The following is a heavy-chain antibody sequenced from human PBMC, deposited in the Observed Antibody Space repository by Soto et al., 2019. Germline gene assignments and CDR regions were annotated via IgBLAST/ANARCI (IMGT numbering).Heavy chain of an antibody. CDR1: GGTIRSGGYC. V-gene: IGHV4-31*02. CDR3: ARWGSLSGYSTFSAY. J-gene: IGHJ1*01. Sequence: LSRPWSVAGGTIRSGGYCWSRKRQQPGNVLEWIGYIYYSGSTYYNPSLKSRVTISVDTSKNQFSLKLSSVTAADTAVYYCARWGSLSGYSTFSAYWGKRTLV. CDR2: IYYSGST. D-gene: IGHD3-9*01.